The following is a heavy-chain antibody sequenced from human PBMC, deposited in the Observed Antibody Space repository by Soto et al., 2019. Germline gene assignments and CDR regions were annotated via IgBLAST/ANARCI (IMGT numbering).Heavy chain of an antibody. D-gene: IGHD4-4*01. CDR2: IYPGDSDT. CDR3: AAQISNICHYYYAMDV. J-gene: IGHJ6*02. V-gene: IGHV5-51*01. CDR1: GYTFTDYW. Sequence: PGESLKISCKGSGYTFTDYWIGWVRQLPGKGLEWMGIIYPGDSDTRYSPSFQGHVTITVDKSTSTAYLQWNTLKASDTAMYYWAAQISNICHYYYAMDVWGQGTTVTVSS.